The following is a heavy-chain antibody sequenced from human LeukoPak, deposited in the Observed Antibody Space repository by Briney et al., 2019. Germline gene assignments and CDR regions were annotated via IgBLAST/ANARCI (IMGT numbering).Heavy chain of an antibody. V-gene: IGHV3-33*01. Sequence: GSLRLSCAASGFTLSNYGMHWVRQAPGKGLEWGAVIWYDGSNKYYADSVKGRFTISRDNSKNTLYLQMNSLRAEDTAVYYCARYHCSSTSCYFDYWGQGTLVTVSS. CDR3: ARYHCSSTSCYFDY. CDR2: IWYDGSNK. J-gene: IGHJ4*02. CDR1: GFTLSNYG. D-gene: IGHD2-2*01.